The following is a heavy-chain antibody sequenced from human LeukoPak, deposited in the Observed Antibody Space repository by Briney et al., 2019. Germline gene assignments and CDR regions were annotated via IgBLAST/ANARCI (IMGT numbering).Heavy chain of an antibody. CDR1: GFTFSSYA. V-gene: IGHV3-23*01. CDR2: ISGSDGST. CDR3: AKVGFGSGWYHFDY. Sequence: PGGSLRLSCAASGFTFSSYAMSWGRQAPGKGLEWVSAISGSDGSTYYADSVKGRFTISRDNSKNTLYLQMNSLRAEDTAVYYCAKVGFGSGWYHFDYWAREPWSPSPQ. J-gene: IGHJ4*02. D-gene: IGHD6-19*01.